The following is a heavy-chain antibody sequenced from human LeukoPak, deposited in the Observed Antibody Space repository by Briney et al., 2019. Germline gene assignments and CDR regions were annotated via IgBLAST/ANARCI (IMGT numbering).Heavy chain of an antibody. D-gene: IGHD6-13*01. Sequence: ASVKVSCKASGGTFSSYAISWVRQAPGQGLEWMGRIIPIFGIANYAQKFQGRVTITADKSTSTAYMELSSLRSEDTAVYYCARDRMLAAAGHGWFDPWGQGTLVTVSS. J-gene: IGHJ5*02. V-gene: IGHV1-69*04. CDR1: GGTFSSYA. CDR3: ARDRMLAAAGHGWFDP. CDR2: IIPIFGIA.